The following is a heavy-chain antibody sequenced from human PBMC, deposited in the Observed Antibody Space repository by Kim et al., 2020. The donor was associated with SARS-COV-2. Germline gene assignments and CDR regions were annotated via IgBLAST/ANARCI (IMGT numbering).Heavy chain of an antibody. Sequence: TTYPQRFQGRVTMTRDTSTSTVYVDLSRLTSEDTAVYYCARELPGTYYFDYWGQGTLVTVSS. D-gene: IGHD3-10*01. V-gene: IGHV1-46*01. CDR3: ARELPGTYYFDY. CDR2: T. J-gene: IGHJ4*02.